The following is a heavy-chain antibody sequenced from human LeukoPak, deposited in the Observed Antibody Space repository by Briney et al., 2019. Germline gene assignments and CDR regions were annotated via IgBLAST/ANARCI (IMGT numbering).Heavy chain of an antibody. J-gene: IGHJ4*02. CDR3: AREGSSCWYYFDY. Sequence: GGSLTLLCAASGFTFSSYEMKWVRQAPGRGREWVSYISSRGNTIYYGDSVKGRFTITRDNAKNSLYLQMNSLRAEYTAVYYCAREGSSCWYYFDYWGQGTLVTVSS. CDR2: ISSRGNTI. CDR1: GFTFSSYE. D-gene: IGHD6-19*01. V-gene: IGHV3-48*03.